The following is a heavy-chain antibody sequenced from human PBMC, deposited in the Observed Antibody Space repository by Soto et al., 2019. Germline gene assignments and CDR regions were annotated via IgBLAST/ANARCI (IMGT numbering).Heavy chain of an antibody. Sequence: SETLSLTCAVYGGSFSGYYWSWIRQPPGKGLEWIGEINHSGSTNYNPSLKSRVTISVDTSKNQFSLKLSSVTAADTAVYYCAGDPDSGYDVDYWGQGTLVTVSS. D-gene: IGHD5-12*01. CDR2: INHSGST. CDR3: AGDPDSGYDVDY. CDR1: GGSFSGYY. V-gene: IGHV4-34*01. J-gene: IGHJ4*02.